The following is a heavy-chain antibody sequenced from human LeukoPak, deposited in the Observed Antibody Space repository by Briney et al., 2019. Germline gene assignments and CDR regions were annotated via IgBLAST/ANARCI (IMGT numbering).Heavy chain of an antibody. CDR1: VCSISSYY. J-gene: IGHJ4*02. V-gene: IGHV4-59*01. D-gene: IGHD6-19*01. CDR2: IYYSGST. CDR3: ARDRDRGIAVD. Sequence: SETLSLTCTVSVCSISSYYWSWIGQPPGRGLEWIGYIYYSGSTNYNPSLKSRVTISVDTSKNQFSLKLSSVTAADTAVYYCARDRDRGIAVDWGQGTLVTVSS.